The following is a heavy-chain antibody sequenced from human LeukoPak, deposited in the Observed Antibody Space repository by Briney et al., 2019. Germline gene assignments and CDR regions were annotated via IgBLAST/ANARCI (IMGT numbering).Heavy chain of an antibody. D-gene: IGHD2-2*01. Sequence: GSSVKVSCKASGGTFSSYAISWVRQAPGQGLEWIGGIIPIFGTANYAQKFQGRVTITTDESTSTAYMELSSLRSEDTAVYYCASNVPAAAGDAFDIWGQGTMVTVSS. CDR1: GGTFSSYA. CDR3: ASNVPAAAGDAFDI. CDR2: IIPIFGTA. J-gene: IGHJ3*02. V-gene: IGHV1-69*05.